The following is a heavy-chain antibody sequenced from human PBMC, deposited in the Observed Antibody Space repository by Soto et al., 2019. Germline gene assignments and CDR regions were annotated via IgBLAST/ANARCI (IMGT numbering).Heavy chain of an antibody. CDR3: ARHPTLRPINMVRGVSKWFDP. J-gene: IGHJ5*02. Sequence: PGESLKISCKGSGYSFTSYWIGWVRQMPGKGLEWMGIIYPGDSDTRYSPSFQGQVTISADKSISTAYLQWSSLKASDTAMYYCARHPTLRPINMVRGVSKWFDPWGQGTLVTVSS. D-gene: IGHD3-10*01. CDR2: IYPGDSDT. V-gene: IGHV5-51*01. CDR1: GYSFTSYW.